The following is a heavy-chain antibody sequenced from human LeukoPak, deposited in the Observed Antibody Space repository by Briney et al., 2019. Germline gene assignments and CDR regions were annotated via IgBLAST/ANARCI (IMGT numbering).Heavy chain of an antibody. Sequence: GGSLRLSCAASGFIFSSYGMNWVRQAPGKGLEWVSSISSSRNYIYYADSAKGRFTISRDNAKNSLCLQMNSLRAEDTAVYYCARGGYFDWLRAFDIWGQGTMVTVSS. V-gene: IGHV3-21*06. D-gene: IGHD3-9*01. CDR1: GFIFSSYG. J-gene: IGHJ3*02. CDR2: ISSSRNYI. CDR3: ARGGYFDWLRAFDI.